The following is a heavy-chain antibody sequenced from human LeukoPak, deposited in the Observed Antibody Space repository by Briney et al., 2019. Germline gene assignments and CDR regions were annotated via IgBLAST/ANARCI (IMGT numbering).Heavy chain of an antibody. CDR1: GFTFTNYA. CDR2: ISGSGSST. J-gene: IGHJ4*02. Sequence: GGSLRLSCAASGFTFTNYAMSWVRQAPGKGLEWVSTISGSGSSTYYADSVKGRFTISRDNSKNTLYLQMNSLRAEDTAVYYCAKELYCSGGSCYAPFDYWGQGTLVTVSS. D-gene: IGHD2-15*01. CDR3: AKELYCSGGSCYAPFDY. V-gene: IGHV3-23*01.